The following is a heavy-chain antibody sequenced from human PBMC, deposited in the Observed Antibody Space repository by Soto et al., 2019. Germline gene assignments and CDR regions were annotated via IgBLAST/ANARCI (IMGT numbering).Heavy chain of an antibody. V-gene: IGHV3-23*01. Sequence: GGSLRLSCVASGITFGSRAMSWVRQAPGEGLEWVSTISDSGGDAKYADSVRGRFTISRDNSKNTLYLQMSSLRADDTAVYYCEKGPAGDIYVAARSGLDYWGQGTLVTVSS. CDR1: GITFGSRA. D-gene: IGHD3-3*01. CDR2: ISDSGGDA. CDR3: EKGPAGDIYVAARSGLDY. J-gene: IGHJ4*02.